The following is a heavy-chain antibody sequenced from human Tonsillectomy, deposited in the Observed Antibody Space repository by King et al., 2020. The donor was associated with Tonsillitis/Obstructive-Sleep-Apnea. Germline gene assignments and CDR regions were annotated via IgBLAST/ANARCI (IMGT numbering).Heavy chain of an antibody. J-gene: IGHJ4*02. V-gene: IGHV2-5*01. CDR3: AHRPSATYFDY. Sequence: TLKESGPTLVKPTQTLTLTCTFSGFSLSTLVVWVGWIGQPPGNALEWLALIYWHEDKRYSPSLKSRLTITRDTSKNQVVLTMNNMDPVDTATYYCAHRPSATYFDYWGQGTLVTVSS. CDR2: IYWHEDK. CDR1: GFSLSTLVVW.